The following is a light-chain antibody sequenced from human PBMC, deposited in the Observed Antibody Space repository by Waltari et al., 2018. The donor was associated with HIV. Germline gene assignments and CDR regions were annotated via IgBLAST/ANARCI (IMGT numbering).Light chain of an antibody. J-gene: IGKJ3*01. CDR1: QSVSSN. CDR3: QQYNSWPPRFT. V-gene: IGKV3-15*01. Sequence: EIVMTQSPATLSASPGERAVLSCSASQSVSSNLAWYQQTPGQAPRLLIYAASTRATGIPPRFRGSGSGTEFTLTISGLQSEDFAFYYCQQYNSWPPRFTFDPGTKVDFK. CDR2: AAS.